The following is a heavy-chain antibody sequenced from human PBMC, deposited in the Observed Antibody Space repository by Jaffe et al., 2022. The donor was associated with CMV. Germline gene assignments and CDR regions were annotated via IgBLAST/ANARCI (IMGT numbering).Heavy chain of an antibody. V-gene: IGHV4-39*01. J-gene: IGHJ4*02. CDR3: ARHPRGAPHDY. CDR1: GGSISSSSYY. CDR2: IYYSGST. Sequence: QLQLQESGPGLVKPSETLSLTCTVSGGSISSSSYYWGWIRQPPGKGLEWIGSIYYSGSTYYNPSLKSRVTISVDTSKNQFSLKLSSVTAADTAVYYCARHPRGAPHDYWGQGTLVTVSS.